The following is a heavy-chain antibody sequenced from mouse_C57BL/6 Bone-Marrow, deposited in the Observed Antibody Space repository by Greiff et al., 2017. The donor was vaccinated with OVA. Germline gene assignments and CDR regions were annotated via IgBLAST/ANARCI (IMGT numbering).Heavy chain of an antibody. V-gene: IGHV1-82*01. J-gene: IGHJ2*01. CDR3: ARLGTTVVARWDRDY. CDR1: GYAFSSSW. D-gene: IGHD1-1*01. Sequence: QVQLQQPGPELVKPGASVKISCKASGYAFSSSWMNWVKQRPGKGLEWIGRIYPGDGDTNYNGKFKGKATLTADKSSSTAYMQLSSLTSEDSAVYFCARLGTTVVARWDRDYWGQGTTLTVSS. CDR2: IYPGDGDT.